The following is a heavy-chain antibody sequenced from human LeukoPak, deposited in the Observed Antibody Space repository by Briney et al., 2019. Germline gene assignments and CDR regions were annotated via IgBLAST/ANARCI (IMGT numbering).Heavy chain of an antibody. D-gene: IGHD2-2*01. CDR1: GFTFDDYG. J-gene: IGHJ4*02. CDR3: ARARGYCSSTSCSLFDY. Sequence: PGGSLRLSCAASGFTFDDYGMSWVRHAPAKGLEWVSGINWNGGSTGYADSVKGRFTISRDNAKNSLYLQMNSLRAEDTALYYCARARGYCSSTSCSLFDYWGQGTLVTVSS. CDR2: INWNGGST. V-gene: IGHV3-20*04.